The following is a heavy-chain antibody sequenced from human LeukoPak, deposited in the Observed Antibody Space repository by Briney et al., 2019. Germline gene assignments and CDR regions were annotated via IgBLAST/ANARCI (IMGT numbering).Heavy chain of an antibody. Sequence: GGSLRLSCAASGFTFSNYDMHWVRQAPDKGPEWVAFIRYDGTNKYYAESVKGRFTISRDNSKNTLYLQMNSLRGEDTAVYYCAKEDSTGWSTYKYYYMDVWGKGTTVTVSS. CDR1: GFTFSNYD. CDR2: IRYDGTNK. V-gene: IGHV3-30*02. J-gene: IGHJ6*03. D-gene: IGHD6-19*01. CDR3: AKEDSTGWSTYKYYYMDV.